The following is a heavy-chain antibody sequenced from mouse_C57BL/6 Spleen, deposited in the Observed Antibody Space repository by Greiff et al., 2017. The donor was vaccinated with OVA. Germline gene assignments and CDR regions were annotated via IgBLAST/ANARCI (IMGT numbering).Heavy chain of an antibody. Sequence: QVQLQQSGAELVRPGTSVKVSCKASGYAFTNYLIEWVKQRPGQGLEWIGVINPGSGGTNYNEKFKGKATLTADKSSSTAYMHLSSLTSEDSAVYFCARCPIYYDYDGRFAYWGQGTLVTVSA. CDR3: ARCPIYYDYDGRFAY. CDR2: INPGSGGT. CDR1: GYAFTNYL. V-gene: IGHV1-54*01. D-gene: IGHD2-4*01. J-gene: IGHJ3*01.